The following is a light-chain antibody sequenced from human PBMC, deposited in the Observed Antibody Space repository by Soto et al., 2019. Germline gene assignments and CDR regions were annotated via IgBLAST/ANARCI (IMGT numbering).Light chain of an antibody. V-gene: IGKV2-28*01. J-gene: IGKJ3*01. CDR3: MQTLQTPFT. CDR2: LGS. Sequence: DIVMTPSPLSLPVTPGEPASISCRSSQSLLNSNGFNYLDWYLQKPGQSPQLLIYLGSYRASGVPDRFSGSGSGTDFTLTISRVEAEDVGFYYCMQTLQTPFTFGPGTKAEI. CDR1: QSLLNSNGFNY.